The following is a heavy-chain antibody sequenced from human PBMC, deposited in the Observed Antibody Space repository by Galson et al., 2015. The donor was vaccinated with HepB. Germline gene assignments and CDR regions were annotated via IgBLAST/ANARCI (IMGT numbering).Heavy chain of an antibody. J-gene: IGHJ4*02. CDR2: VWYDGSNK. CDR1: GFTFSSYG. CDR3: ARDNEGQAALDY. D-gene: IGHD6-6*01. Sequence: SLRLSCAASGFTFSSYGMHWVRQAPGKGLEWVAVVWYDGSNKYYADSVKGRFTFSRDNSKNTLYLQMNSLRAEDTAVYYCARDNEGQAALDYWGQGTLVTVSS. V-gene: IGHV3-33*01.